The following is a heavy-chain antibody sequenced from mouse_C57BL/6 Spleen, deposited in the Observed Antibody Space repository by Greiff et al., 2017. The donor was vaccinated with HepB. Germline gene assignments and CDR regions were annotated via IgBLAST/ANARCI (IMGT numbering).Heavy chain of an antibody. CDR3: ARDGLPAWFAY. D-gene: IGHD2-4*01. CDR2: INPSNGGT. J-gene: IGHJ3*01. Sequence: QVHVKQPGTELVKPGASVKLSCKASGYTFTSYWMHWVKQRPGQGLEWIGNINPSNGGTNYNEKFKSKATLTVDKSSSTAYMQLSSLTSEDSAVYYCARDGLPAWFAYWGQGTLVTVSA. CDR1: GYTFTSYW. V-gene: IGHV1-53*01.